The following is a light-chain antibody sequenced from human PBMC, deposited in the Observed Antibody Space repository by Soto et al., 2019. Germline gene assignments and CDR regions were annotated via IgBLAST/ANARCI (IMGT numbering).Light chain of an antibody. V-gene: IGLV2-14*01. CDR2: EVI. Sequence: QSALTQPASVSGSPGQSITISCTATSSDVGADNYVAWYQQYPGKAPKLMIYEVINRPSGVSNRFSGSKSGNTASLIISGLPAEDEADYYCSSYTSSSTLVFGGGTKLTVL. CDR3: SSYTSSSTLV. CDR1: SSDVGADNY. J-gene: IGLJ2*01.